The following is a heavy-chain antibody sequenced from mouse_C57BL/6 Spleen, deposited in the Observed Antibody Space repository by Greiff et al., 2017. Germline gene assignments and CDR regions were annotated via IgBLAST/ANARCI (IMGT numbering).Heavy chain of an antibody. D-gene: IGHD4-1*01. CDR2: INPNNGGT. CDR3: ARDWDVWFAY. CDR1: GYTFTDYY. J-gene: IGHJ3*01. V-gene: IGHV1-26*01. Sequence: VQLQQSGPELVKPGASVKISCKASGYTFTDYYMNWVKQSHGKSLEWIGDINPNNGGTSYNQKFKGKATLTVDKSSSTAYMELRSLTSEDSAVYYCARDWDVWFAYWGQGTLVTVSA.